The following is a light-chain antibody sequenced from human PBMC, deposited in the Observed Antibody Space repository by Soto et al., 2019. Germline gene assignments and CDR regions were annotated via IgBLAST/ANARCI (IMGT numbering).Light chain of an antibody. V-gene: IGKV3-20*01. CDR2: GAS. Sequence: EIVLTQSPGTLSLSPGERGTLSCRASQSVSSDYLAWYQQKPGQAPRLLVYGASSRATGIPDRFSGSGSGTEFTLTISRLEPEDFAVYYCQQYDRSSFIFGPGTKVDIK. CDR1: QSVSSDY. CDR3: QQYDRSSFI. J-gene: IGKJ3*01.